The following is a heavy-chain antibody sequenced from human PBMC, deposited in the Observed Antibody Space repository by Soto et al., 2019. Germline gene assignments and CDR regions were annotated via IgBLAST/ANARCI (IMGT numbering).Heavy chain of an antibody. CDR2: IIPILGIA. CDR1: GGTFSSYT. J-gene: IGHJ4*02. D-gene: IGHD6-19*01. V-gene: IGHV1-69*02. CDR3: ASKYSSGLFYFDY. Sequence: SVKVSCKASGGTFSSYTISWVRQAPGQGLEWMGRIIPILGIANYAQKFQGRVTITADKSTSTAYMELSSLRSEDTAVYYCASKYSSGLFYFDYWSQGTLVTVSS.